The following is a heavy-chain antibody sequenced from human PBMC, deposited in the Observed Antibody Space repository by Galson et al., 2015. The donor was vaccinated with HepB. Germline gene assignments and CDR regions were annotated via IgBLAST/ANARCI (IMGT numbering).Heavy chain of an antibody. V-gene: IGHV1-8*01. D-gene: IGHD4-11*01. CDR1: GYTFTSYD. CDR2: MNPNSGNT. J-gene: IGHJ6*03. Sequence: SVKVSCKASGYTFTSYDINWVRQATGQGLEWMGWMNPNSGNTGYAQKFQGRVTMTRNTSISTAYMELSSLRSEDTAVYYCARGPPDGAVTPYYYYYMDVWGKGATVTVS. CDR3: ARGPPDGAVTPYYYYYMDV.